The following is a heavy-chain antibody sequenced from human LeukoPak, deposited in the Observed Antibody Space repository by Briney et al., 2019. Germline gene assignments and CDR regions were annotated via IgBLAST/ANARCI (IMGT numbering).Heavy chain of an antibody. V-gene: IGHV3-7*03. J-gene: IGHJ4*02. CDR1: GFTFSNYW. Sequence: GGSLRLSCAASGFTFSNYWMSWVRQTPGKGLEWVANIKQDGRERYYVDSVKGRFTISRDNAKNSLYLQMNSLRAEDTAVYYCAKDDYGRFDYWGQGTLVTVSS. CDR2: IKQDGRER. CDR3: AKDDYGRFDY. D-gene: IGHD4-17*01.